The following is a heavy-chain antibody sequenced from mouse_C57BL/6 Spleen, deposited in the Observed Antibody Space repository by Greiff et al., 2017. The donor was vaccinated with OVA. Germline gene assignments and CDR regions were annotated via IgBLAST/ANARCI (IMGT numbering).Heavy chain of an antibody. CDR1: GFTFSSYA. CDR3: ARDQDYSNPYYYAMDY. V-gene: IGHV5-4*01. CDR2: ISDGGSYT. D-gene: IGHD2-5*01. J-gene: IGHJ4*01. Sequence: DVQLVESGGGLVKPGGSLKLSCAASGFTFSSYAMSWVRQTPEKRLEWVATISDGGSYTYYPDNVKGRFTISRDNAKNNLYLQMSHLKSEDTAMYYCARDQDYSNPYYYAMDYWGQGTSVTVSS.